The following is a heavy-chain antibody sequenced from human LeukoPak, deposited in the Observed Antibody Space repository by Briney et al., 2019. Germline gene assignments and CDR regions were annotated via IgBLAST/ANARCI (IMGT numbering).Heavy chain of an antibody. J-gene: IGHJ4*02. V-gene: IGHV3-11*05. CDR3: ARVGAYSGSYSDY. D-gene: IGHD1-26*01. CDR2: IGGTGSYT. CDR1: GFTFSDYY. Sequence: PGGSLRLSCAASGFTFSDYYMSWIRQAPGKGLEWVSYIGGTGSYTNYADSVKGRFTISRDNAKNSLYLQMNSLRAEDTAVYYCARVGAYSGSYSDYWGQGTLVTVSS.